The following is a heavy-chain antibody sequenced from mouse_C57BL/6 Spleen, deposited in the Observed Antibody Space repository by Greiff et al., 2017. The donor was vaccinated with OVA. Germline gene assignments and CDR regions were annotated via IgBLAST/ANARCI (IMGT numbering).Heavy chain of an antibody. CDR3: ARGGPTTVPFGYAMDY. Sequence: QVHVKQPGAELVKPGASVKLSCKASGYTFTSYWMHWVKQRPGRGLEWIGRIDPNSGGTKYNEKFKSKATLTVDKPSSTAYMQLSSLTSEDSAVYYCARGGPTTVPFGYAMDYWGQGTSVTVSS. J-gene: IGHJ4*01. CDR1: GYTFTSYW. V-gene: IGHV1-72*01. D-gene: IGHD1-1*01. CDR2: IDPNSGGT.